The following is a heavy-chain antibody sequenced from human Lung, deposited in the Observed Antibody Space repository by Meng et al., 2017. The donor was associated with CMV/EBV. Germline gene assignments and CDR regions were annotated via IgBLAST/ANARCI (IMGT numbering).Heavy chain of an antibody. D-gene: IGHD3-3*01. CDR3: ARLSDPEWLPFAMDV. Sequence: GESLKISCAASGFIVSDNYISWVRQAPGKGLECISVIYNDGRTIYVDSVKGRFTISRDNSKNTVYLQMSSLRADDEAVYFCARLSDPEWLPFAMDVWGQGXTVTVSS. J-gene: IGHJ6*02. CDR2: IYNDGRT. CDR1: GFIVSDNY. V-gene: IGHV3-66*04.